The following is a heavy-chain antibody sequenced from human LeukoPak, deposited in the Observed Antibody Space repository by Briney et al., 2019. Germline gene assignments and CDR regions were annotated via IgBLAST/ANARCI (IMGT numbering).Heavy chain of an antibody. Sequence: GRSLRLSCAASGFTFRDSAMHWVRQVPGKGLEWVSSISWSSEYMYYADSVKGRFTISRDNAKNSLYLQMNSLRAEDTAVYYCAREGAYPDAFDIWGQGTMVTVSS. CDR3: AREGAYPDAFDI. CDR2: ISWSSEYM. CDR1: GFTFRDSA. V-gene: IGHV3-9*01. J-gene: IGHJ3*02.